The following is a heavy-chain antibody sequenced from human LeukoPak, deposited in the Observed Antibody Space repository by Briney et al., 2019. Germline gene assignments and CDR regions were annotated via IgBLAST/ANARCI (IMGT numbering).Heavy chain of an antibody. J-gene: IGHJ5*02. V-gene: IGHV3-74*01. CDR1: GFTFSSYW. Sequence: PGGSLRLSCAASGFTFSSYWMHWVRQAPGKGLVWVSRINSYGSTTNYADSAKGRFTISRDNAENKMYLKMNSLRVEDTAVYYCTRRVSATRWFDPWGQGTLVTVSS. CDR2: INSYGSTT. D-gene: IGHD2-15*01. CDR3: TRRVSATRWFDP.